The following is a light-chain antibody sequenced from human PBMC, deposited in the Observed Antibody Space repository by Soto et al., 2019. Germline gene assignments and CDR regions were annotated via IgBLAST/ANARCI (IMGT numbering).Light chain of an antibody. CDR2: LNSDGSH. V-gene: IGLV4-69*01. J-gene: IGLJ2*01. CDR3: QTWGSGIVV. CDR1: SGHSNYA. Sequence: QSVLTQSPSASASLGASVKLTCTLSSGHSNYAIAWHQQQSEKGPRYLMKLNSDGSHSKGDGIPDRFSGSSSRAERYLTIASLQSEDEADYYCQTWGSGIVVFGGWTKLTVL.